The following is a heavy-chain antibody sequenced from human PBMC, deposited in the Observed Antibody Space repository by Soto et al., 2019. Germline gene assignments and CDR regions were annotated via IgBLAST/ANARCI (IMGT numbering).Heavy chain of an antibody. D-gene: IGHD6-6*01. CDR3: ARAPYSSSSFFFDY. J-gene: IGHJ4*02. CDR1: GYTFTSYA. CDR2: INAGNGNT. V-gene: IGHV1-3*01. Sequence: ASVKVSCKASGYTFTSYAMHWVRQAPGQRLEWMGWINAGNGNTKYSQKFQGRVTITRDTSTSTVYMELSGLRSDDTAVYYCARAPYSSSSFFFDYWGQGTPVTVSS.